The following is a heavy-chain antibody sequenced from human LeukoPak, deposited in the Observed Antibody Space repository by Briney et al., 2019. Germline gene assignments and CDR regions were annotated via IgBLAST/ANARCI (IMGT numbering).Heavy chain of an antibody. Sequence: SETLSLTCAVYGDSLSRYYWTWIRQPPGKGLEWLGEINPSGSPKYNPSLKSRATISVDTSKNQFSLRLTSVTAADTALYYCASVRHDPLEYYYYVDVWGEGTTVTVSS. V-gene: IGHV4-34*01. CDR3: ASVRHDPLEYYYYVDV. D-gene: IGHD2/OR15-2a*01. J-gene: IGHJ6*03. CDR1: GDSLSRYY. CDR2: INPSGSP.